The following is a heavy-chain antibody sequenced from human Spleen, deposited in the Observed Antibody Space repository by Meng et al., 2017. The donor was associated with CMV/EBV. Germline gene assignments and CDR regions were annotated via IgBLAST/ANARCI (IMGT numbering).Heavy chain of an antibody. J-gene: IGHJ5*02. Sequence: SGFTFSNYGIHWVRQAPGKGLEWVALISYDGSDKSYADSVKGRFTISRDNSKKMLYLRMNSLRAEDTAVYYCARDQAVTTVGGWFDPWGQGTLITVSS. V-gene: IGHV3-30*19. CDR2: ISYDGSDK. CDR1: GFTFSNYG. CDR3: ARDQAVTTVGGWFDP. D-gene: IGHD4-17*01.